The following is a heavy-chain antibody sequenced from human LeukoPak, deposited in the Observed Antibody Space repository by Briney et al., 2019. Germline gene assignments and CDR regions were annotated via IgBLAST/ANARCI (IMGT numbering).Heavy chain of an antibody. V-gene: IGHV4-34*01. D-gene: IGHD4-17*01. CDR1: GGSFSGYY. J-gene: IGHJ4*02. Sequence: PSETLSLTCAVYGGSFSGYYWTWIRQPPGKGLEWIGEINHSGSTNYNPSLKSRVTISVDTSKNQFSLKPSSVTAADTAVYYCARADYGLKYYFDYWGQGTLVTVSS. CDR2: INHSGST. CDR3: ARADYGLKYYFDY.